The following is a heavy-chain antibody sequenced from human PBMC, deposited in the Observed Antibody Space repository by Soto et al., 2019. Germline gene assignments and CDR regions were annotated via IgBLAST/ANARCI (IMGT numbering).Heavy chain of an antibody. D-gene: IGHD2-8*01. Sequence: QVQLHESGPELVKPSQTLSLTCTVSGDSISSGGYYWSWIRQHPGKGLEWIGYIYYSGSTYYNPSLKSRVTISVDTSKNQFSLKLSSVTAADTAMYYCARERTKGTKFDLWGRGTLVTVSS. J-gene: IGHJ2*01. CDR1: GDSISSGGYY. V-gene: IGHV4-31*03. CDR2: IYYSGST. CDR3: ARERTKGTKFDL.